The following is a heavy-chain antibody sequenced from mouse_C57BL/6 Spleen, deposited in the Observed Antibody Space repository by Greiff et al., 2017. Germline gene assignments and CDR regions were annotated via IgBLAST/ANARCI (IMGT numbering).Heavy chain of an antibody. Sequence: VQLQQSGAELVRPGASVKLSCTASGFNIKDDYMPWVKQRPEQGLAWIGWIYPENGDTEYASKFQGKATITADTSSNTAYLQLSSLTSEDTAVYYCTQGVTSRPYWGQGTSVTVSS. CDR2: IYPENGDT. CDR1: GFNIKDDY. V-gene: IGHV14-4*01. J-gene: IGHJ4*01. D-gene: IGHD2-2*01. CDR3: TQGVTSRPY.